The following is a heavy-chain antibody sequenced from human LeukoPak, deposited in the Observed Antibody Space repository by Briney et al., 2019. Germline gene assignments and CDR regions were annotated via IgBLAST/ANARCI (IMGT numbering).Heavy chain of an antibody. CDR1: GGSFSGYY. CDR3: ARGRSWYGGVRFDP. Sequence: SETLSLTCAVYGGSFSGYYWSWIRQPPGKGLEWIGEINHSGSTNYNPSLKSRVTISVDTSKNQFSLKLSSVTAADTAVYYCARGRSWYGGVRFDPWGQGTLVTVSS. J-gene: IGHJ5*02. D-gene: IGHD6-13*01. CDR2: INHSGST. V-gene: IGHV4-34*01.